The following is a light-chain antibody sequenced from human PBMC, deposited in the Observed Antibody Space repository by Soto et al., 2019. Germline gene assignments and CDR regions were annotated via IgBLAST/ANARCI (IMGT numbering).Light chain of an antibody. J-gene: IGKJ4*01. Sequence: IQFTQSPSSVSASVGDRVTITCRASLGINRFLDWYQQKTGKAPKLLIYAASTLQSGVPSRFAGSGYGTDLTLTISSMQTEDFATYYCQQLESYPSTFGGGTKVDIK. CDR1: LGINRF. V-gene: IGKV1-9*01. CDR2: AAS. CDR3: QQLESYPST.